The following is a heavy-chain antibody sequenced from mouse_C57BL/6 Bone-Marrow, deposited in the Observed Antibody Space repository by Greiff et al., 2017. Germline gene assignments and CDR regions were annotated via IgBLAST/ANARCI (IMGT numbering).Heavy chain of an antibody. D-gene: IGHD1-1*01. V-gene: IGHV5-9*01. CDR3: SRRVTTVLDKKYFDV. CDR2: ISGGGGNT. J-gene: IGHJ1*03. Sequence: EVQLVESGGGLVKPGGSLKLSCAASGFTFSSYTMSWVRQTPEKRLQWVAAISGGGGNTYYPDSVKGRFTISRDNDKNILYLQMSSLRSEDTALYYCSRRVTTVLDKKYFDVGDTETAVSVST. CDR1: GFTFSSYT.